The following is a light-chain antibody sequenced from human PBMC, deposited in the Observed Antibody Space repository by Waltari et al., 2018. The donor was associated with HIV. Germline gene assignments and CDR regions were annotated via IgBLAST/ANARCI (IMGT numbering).Light chain of an antibody. CDR1: TSDLGGSNY. CDR3: SSYAGTNKV. V-gene: IGLV2-8*01. Sequence: QSALTQPPSASGSPGQSVTVSCTATTSDLGGSNYVSWYQQHPGKAPKHIIYEVTKRPSGVPDRFSGSKSGNTASLTVSGLQAEDEADYYCSSYAGTNKVFGGGTKLTVL. J-gene: IGLJ3*02. CDR2: EVT.